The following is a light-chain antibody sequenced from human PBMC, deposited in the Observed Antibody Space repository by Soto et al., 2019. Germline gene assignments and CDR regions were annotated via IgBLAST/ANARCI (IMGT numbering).Light chain of an antibody. J-gene: IGKJ2*01. CDR2: GAS. CDR1: QRVSSN. Sequence: EIVMTQSPSTLSVSPGERAALSCRASQRVSSNLAGYQQKPGQAPRLLIYGASTRATGIPARFSGSGSGTEFTLTISRLQSEDFAVYYCQQYNNWPPYTFGQGTTLEIK. CDR3: QQYNNWPPYT. V-gene: IGKV3-15*01.